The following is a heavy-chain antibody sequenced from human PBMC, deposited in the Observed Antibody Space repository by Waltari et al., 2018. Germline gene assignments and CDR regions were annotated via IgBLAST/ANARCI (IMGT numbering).Heavy chain of an antibody. D-gene: IGHD4-17*01. CDR1: GGSISSYY. V-gene: IGHV4-59*01. CDR3: AREGDYGEHPRLDY. Sequence: QVQLQESGPGLVKPSETLSLTCTVSGGSISSYYWSWIRQPPGKGLEWIGYIYYSGSTNYNPSLKSRVTISVDTSKNQFSLKLSSVTAADTAVYYCAREGDYGEHPRLDYWGQGTLVTVAS. CDR2: IYYSGST. J-gene: IGHJ4*02.